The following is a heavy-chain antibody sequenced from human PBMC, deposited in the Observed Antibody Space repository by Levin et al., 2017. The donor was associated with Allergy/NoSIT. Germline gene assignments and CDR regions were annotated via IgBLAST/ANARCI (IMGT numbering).Heavy chain of an antibody. CDR3: ARDSGTSSGLSSLDC. Sequence: GGSLRLSCAASGFTFNSYAIDWVRQAPGKGLEWVAVISSDGTFKYYADSVKGRFTISRDNSKNTLYLQVSSLRTEDTAVYYCARDSGTSSGLSSLDCWGQGTLVTVSS. V-gene: IGHV3-30-3*01. CDR1: GFTFNSYA. CDR2: ISSDGTFK. J-gene: IGHJ4*02. D-gene: IGHD1-26*01.